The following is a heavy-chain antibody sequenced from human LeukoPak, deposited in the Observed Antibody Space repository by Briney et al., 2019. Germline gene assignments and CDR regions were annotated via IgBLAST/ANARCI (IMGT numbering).Heavy chain of an antibody. Sequence: PSETLSLTRTVSGGSISSYYWSWIRQPPGKGLEWIGYIYYSGSTNYNPSLKSRVTISVDTSKNQFSLKLSSVTAADTAVYYCARVGYYGSGSYQDYWGQGTLVTVSS. CDR2: IYYSGST. CDR3: ARVGYYGSGSYQDY. J-gene: IGHJ4*02. D-gene: IGHD3-10*01. CDR1: GGSISSYY. V-gene: IGHV4-59*01.